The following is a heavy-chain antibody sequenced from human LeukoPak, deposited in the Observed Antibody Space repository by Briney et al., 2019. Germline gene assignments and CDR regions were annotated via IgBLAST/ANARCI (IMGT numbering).Heavy chain of an antibody. CDR3: AREDNYGSGTFDY. V-gene: IGHV4-30-4*01. CDR1: GGSISSGDYY. J-gene: IGHJ4*02. CDR2: IYYSGST. D-gene: IGHD3-10*01. Sequence: SETLSLTCTVSGGSISSGDYYWSWIRQPPGKGLEWIGYIYYSGSTYYNPSLKSRVTISVDTSKNQFSLKLSSVTAADTAVYYCAREDNYGSGTFDYWGQGTLVTVSS.